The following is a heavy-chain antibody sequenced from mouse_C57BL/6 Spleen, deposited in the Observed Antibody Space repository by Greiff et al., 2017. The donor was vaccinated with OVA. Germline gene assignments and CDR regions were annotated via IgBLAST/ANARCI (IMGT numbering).Heavy chain of an antibody. CDR1: GYTFTSYW. Sequence: QVQLKQSGAELAKPGASVKLSCKASGYTFTSYWMHWVKQRPGQGLEWIGYINPSSGYTKYNQKFKDKATLTADKSSSTAYTQLSSLTYEDSAVYYCARDYDYWYFDVWGTGTTVTVSS. J-gene: IGHJ1*03. D-gene: IGHD2-4*01. V-gene: IGHV1-7*01. CDR2: INPSSGYT. CDR3: ARDYDYWYFDV.